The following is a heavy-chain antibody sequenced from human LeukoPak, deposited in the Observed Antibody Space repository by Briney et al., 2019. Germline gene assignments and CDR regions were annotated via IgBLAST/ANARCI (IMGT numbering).Heavy chain of an antibody. CDR1: GYTFTNYG. V-gene: IGHV1-18*01. CDR3: ARVSPLSPLLSAGDS. J-gene: IGHJ5*02. CDR2: ISAYNGNT. Sequence: ASVKVSCKTSGYTFTNYGISWVRQAPGQGLEWMGWISAYNGNTNYAQNLQGRVTMTTDTSTSTAYMELRSLRSDDTAVYYCARVSPLSPLLSAGDSWGQGTLVTVSS. D-gene: IGHD2/OR15-2a*01.